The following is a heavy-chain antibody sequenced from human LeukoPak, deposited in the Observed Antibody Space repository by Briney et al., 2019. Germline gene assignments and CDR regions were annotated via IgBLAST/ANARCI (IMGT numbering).Heavy chain of an antibody. V-gene: IGHV1-2*02. J-gene: IGHJ4*02. Sequence: ASVKVSCKASGYTFTGYYMHWVRQAPGQGLELMGWINPNSGGTNYAQKFQGRVTMTRDTSISTAYMELSRLRSDDTAVYYCARVGDSSGYFTGIDYWGQGTLVTVSS. CDR3: ARVGDSSGYFTGIDY. CDR1: GYTFTGYY. CDR2: INPNSGGT. D-gene: IGHD3-22*01.